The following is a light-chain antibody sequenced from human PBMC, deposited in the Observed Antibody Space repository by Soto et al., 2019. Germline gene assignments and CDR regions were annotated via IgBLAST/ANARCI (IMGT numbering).Light chain of an antibody. J-gene: IGKJ2*01. V-gene: IGKV3-20*01. CDR1: QSVSSSY. Sequence: EIVLTQSPGTLSLSPGERATLSCRASQSVSSSYLAWYQQKPGRAPRLLIYAASSRATGIPDRFSGSGSGTDFTLTISRLEPEDFAVYYCQQYGDSPPDTFGQGTKLEIK. CDR3: QQYGDSPPDT. CDR2: AAS.